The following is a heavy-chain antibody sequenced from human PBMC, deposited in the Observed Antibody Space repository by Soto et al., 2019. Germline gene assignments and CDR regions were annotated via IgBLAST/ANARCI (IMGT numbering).Heavy chain of an antibody. V-gene: IGHV1-69*13. Sequence: SVKVSCKASGGTFSSYAISWVRQAPGQGLEWMGGIIPIFGTANYAQKFQGRVTITADESTSTAYMELSSLRSEDTAVYYCARVKYSSSSNYYYYGMDVGGQGTTVTVSS. D-gene: IGHD6-6*01. CDR2: IIPIFGTA. J-gene: IGHJ6*02. CDR1: GGTFSSYA. CDR3: ARVKYSSSSNYYYYGMDV.